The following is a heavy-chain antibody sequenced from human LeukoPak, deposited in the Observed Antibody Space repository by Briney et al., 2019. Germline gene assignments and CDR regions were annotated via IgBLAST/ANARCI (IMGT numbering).Heavy chain of an antibody. Sequence: GGSLRLSCAASGFTFSSYEMNWVRQAPGKGLGWVSYISSSGSTIYYADSVKGRFTISRDNAKNSLYLQMNSLRAEDTAVYSCAELGITMIGGVWGKGTTVTISS. CDR1: GFTFSSYE. CDR2: ISSSGSTI. CDR3: AELGITMIGGV. D-gene: IGHD3-10*02. J-gene: IGHJ6*04. V-gene: IGHV3-48*03.